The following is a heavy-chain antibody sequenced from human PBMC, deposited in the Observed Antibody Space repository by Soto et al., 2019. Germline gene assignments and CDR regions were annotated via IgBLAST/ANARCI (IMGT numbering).Heavy chain of an antibody. J-gene: IGHJ4*02. D-gene: IGHD5-12*01. CDR3: ARRGYSGYDYHYDY. V-gene: IGHV3-7*01. CDR1: GFTFSSYW. Sequence: GGSLRLSCAASGFTFSSYWMSWVRQAPGKGLEWVANIKQDGSEKYYVDSVKGRFTISRDNAKNSLYLQMNSLRAEDTAVYYCARRGYSGYDYHYDYWGQGTLVTVSS. CDR2: IKQDGSEK.